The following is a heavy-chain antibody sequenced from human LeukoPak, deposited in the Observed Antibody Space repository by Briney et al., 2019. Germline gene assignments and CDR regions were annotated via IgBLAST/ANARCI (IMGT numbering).Heavy chain of an antibody. CDR2: INPAGGST. CDR3: ARGRGVHDSHTYDYFDY. Sequence: ASVKVSCTASGYTFTSYYIHWGRQAPRLELEWMGIINPAGGSTTYAQKFQGSRLTLTRDTSTSTVYMELSSLRSEDTAVYYCARGRGVHDSHTYDYFDYWGQGSLVTVSS. V-gene: IGHV1-46*01. J-gene: IGHJ4*02. D-gene: IGHD3-22*01. CDR1: GYTFTSYY.